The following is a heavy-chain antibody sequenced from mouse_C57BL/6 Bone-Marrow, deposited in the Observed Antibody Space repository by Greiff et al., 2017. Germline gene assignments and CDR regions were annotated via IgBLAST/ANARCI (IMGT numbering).Heavy chain of an antibody. V-gene: IGHV5-6*01. D-gene: IGHD1-1*01. CDR1: GFTFSSYG. CDR2: ISSGGSYT. J-gene: IGHJ1*03. CDR3: ARHNYYGSSYGYFDV. Sequence: EVHLVESGGDLVKPGGSLKLSCAASGFTFSSYGMSWVRQTPDKRLERVATISSGGSYTYYPDSVKGRFTISRDNAKNTLYLQMSSLKSEDTAMYYCARHNYYGSSYGYFDVWGTGTTVTVSS.